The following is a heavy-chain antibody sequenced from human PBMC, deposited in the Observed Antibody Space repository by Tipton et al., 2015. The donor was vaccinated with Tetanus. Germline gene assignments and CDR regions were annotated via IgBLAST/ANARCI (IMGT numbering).Heavy chain of an antibody. D-gene: IGHD1-26*01. CDR2: IYYSGST. V-gene: IGHV4-31*03. J-gene: IGHJ4*02. CDR3: ARDRARGARGWNFFDC. CDR1: GGSISSGGYY. Sequence: TLSLTCTVSGGSISSGGYYWSWIRQHPGKGLEWIGDIYYSGSTYHNPSLKSRVTISVDTSKNQFSLKLNSVTAADTAVFYCARDRARGARGWNFFDCWGQGTLVSVSS.